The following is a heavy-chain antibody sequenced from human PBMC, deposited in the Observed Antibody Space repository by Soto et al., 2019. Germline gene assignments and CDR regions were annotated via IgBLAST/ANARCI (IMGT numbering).Heavy chain of an antibody. J-gene: IGHJ6*02. CDR1: GFTFSSYG. V-gene: IGHV3-30*18. CDR2: ISYDGSNK. CDR3: AKDLYYYGSGSTYGMDV. D-gene: IGHD3-10*01. Sequence: GGSLRLSCAASGFTFSSYGMHWVRQAPGKGLEWVAVISYDGSNKYYADSVKGRFTISRDNSKNTLYLQMNSLRAEDTAVYYCAKDLYYYGSGSTYGMDVWGQGTTVTVSS.